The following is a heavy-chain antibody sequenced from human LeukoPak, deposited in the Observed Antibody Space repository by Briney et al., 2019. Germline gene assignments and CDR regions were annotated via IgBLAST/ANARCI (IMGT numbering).Heavy chain of an antibody. CDR2: ISSSSSYI. CDR3: ASIYGGNVGPPAY. V-gene: IGHV3-21*04. Sequence: PGGSLRLSCAASGFTFSSYSMNWVRQAPGKGLEWVSSISSSSSYIYYADSVKGRFTISRDNSKNTLYLQMNSLRAEDTAVYYCASIYGGNVGPPAYWGQGTLVTVSS. D-gene: IGHD4-23*01. J-gene: IGHJ4*02. CDR1: GFTFSSYS.